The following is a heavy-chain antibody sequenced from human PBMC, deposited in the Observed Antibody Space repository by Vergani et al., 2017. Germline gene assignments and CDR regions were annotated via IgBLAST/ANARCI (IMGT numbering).Heavy chain of an antibody. Sequence: EVQLLESGGGLVQPGGSLRLSCAASGFTFSSYAMSWVRQAPGKGLEWVSAISGSGGSTYYADSVKGRFTISRDNSKNTLYLQMNSLRAEDTAVYYCARGPPIVVVPATVGAYFDYWGQGTLVTVSS. CDR2: ISGSGGST. V-gene: IGHV3-23*01. CDR1: GFTFSSYA. J-gene: IGHJ4*02. CDR3: ARGPPIVVVPATVGAYFDY. D-gene: IGHD2-2*01.